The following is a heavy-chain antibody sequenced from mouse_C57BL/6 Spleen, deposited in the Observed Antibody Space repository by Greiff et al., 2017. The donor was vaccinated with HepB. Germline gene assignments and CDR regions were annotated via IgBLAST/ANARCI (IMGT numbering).Heavy chain of an antibody. V-gene: IGHV5-4*01. CDR2: ISDGGSYT. CDR3: ARDLTGPYYFDY. CDR1: GFTFSSYA. D-gene: IGHD4-1*01. Sequence: VQLKESGGGLVKPGGSLKLSCAASGFTFSSYAMSWVRQTPEKRLEWVATISDGGSYTYYPDNVKGRFTISRDNAKNNLYLQMSHMKSEDTAMYYCARDLTGPYYFDYWGQCTTLTVSS. J-gene: IGHJ2*01.